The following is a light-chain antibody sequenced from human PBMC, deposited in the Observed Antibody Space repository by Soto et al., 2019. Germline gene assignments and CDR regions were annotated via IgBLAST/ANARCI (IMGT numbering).Light chain of an antibody. CDR1: ISDVGGYNY. Sequence: QSALTEPSSLSGSPGQSISISCSGTISDVGGYNYVSWYQQHPGKAPKLMIYEVSNRPSGVSNRFSGSKSGNTASLTISGLQAEDEADYYCSSYTSINTYVFGSGTKVTVL. CDR3: SSYTSINTYV. V-gene: IGLV2-14*01. CDR2: EVS. J-gene: IGLJ1*01.